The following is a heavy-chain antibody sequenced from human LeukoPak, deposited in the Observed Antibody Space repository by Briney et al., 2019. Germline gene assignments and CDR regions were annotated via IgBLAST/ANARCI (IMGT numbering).Heavy chain of an antibody. V-gene: IGHV3-23*01. Sequence: GESLRLSCAACGFTFSSYWMSWVRQAPGKGLAWVSAISGSGGSTYYADSVKGRFTISRDNSKNTLYLQMNSLRAEETAVYYCAKHGRYCSGGSCYERYYFDYWGKGTLVTVSS. D-gene: IGHD2-15*01. CDR2: ISGSGGST. CDR3: AKHGRYCSGGSCYERYYFDY. CDR1: GFTFSSYW. J-gene: IGHJ4*02.